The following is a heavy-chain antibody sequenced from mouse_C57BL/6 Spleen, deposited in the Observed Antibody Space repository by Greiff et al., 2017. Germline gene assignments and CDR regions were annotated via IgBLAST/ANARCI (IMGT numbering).Heavy chain of an antibody. CDR2: IHPNSGST. J-gene: IGHJ4*01. V-gene: IGHV1-64*01. CDR3: ARGYSNYDAMDY. D-gene: IGHD2-5*01. Sequence: QVQLQQPGAELVKPGASVKLSCKASGYTFTSYWMHWVKQRPGQGLEWIGMIHPNSGSTNYNEKFKSKATLTVDKSSSTAYMQLSSRTSEDSAVYYCARGYSNYDAMDYWGQGTSVTVSS. CDR1: GYTFTSYW.